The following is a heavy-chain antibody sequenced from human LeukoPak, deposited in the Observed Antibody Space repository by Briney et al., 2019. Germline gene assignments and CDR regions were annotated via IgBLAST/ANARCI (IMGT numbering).Heavy chain of an antibody. D-gene: IGHD5-18*01. Sequence: GGSLRLSCAASGFTFSSYAMSWVRQAPGKGLEWVSAISGSDGSTYYADSVKGRFTISRDNSKNSLYLQMNSLRTEDTALYYCAKDGLGYSYDYWGQGTLVTVSS. CDR2: ISGSDGST. J-gene: IGHJ4*02. V-gene: IGHV3-23*01. CDR1: GFTFSSYA. CDR3: AKDGLGYSYDY.